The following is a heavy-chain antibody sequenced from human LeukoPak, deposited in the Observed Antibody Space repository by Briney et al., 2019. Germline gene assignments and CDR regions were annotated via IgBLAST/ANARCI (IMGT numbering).Heavy chain of an antibody. CDR2: ISGSGGST. Sequence: GGSLRFSCAASGFTFSSYAMSGVRQAPGKGLEWVPAISGSGGSTYYADSVKGRFTISRDNSKNTLYLQMNSLRAEDTAVYYCAKDEQQLDSIYYYYGMDVWGQGTTVTVSS. V-gene: IGHV3-23*01. CDR3: AKDEQQLDSIYYYYGMDV. D-gene: IGHD6-13*01. CDR1: GFTFSSYA. J-gene: IGHJ6*02.